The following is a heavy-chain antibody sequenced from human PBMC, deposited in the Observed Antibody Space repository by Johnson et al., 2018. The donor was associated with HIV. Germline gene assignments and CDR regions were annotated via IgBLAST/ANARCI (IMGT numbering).Heavy chain of an antibody. J-gene: IGHJ3*02. CDR1: GFTFSSYD. Sequence: VQLVESGGGLVQPGGSLRLSCAASGFTFSSYDMHWVRQATGKGLEWVSAIGTAGDTYYPGSVKGRFTISRDNSKNTLYLQMNSLRAEDTAVYYCAREVDAVDMWGQGTLVTVSS. CDR3: AREVDAVDM. CDR2: IGTAGDT. V-gene: IGHV3-13*01.